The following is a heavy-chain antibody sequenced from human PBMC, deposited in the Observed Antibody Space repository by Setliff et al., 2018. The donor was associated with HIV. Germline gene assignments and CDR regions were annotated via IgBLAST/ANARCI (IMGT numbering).Heavy chain of an antibody. Sequence: PSEALSLTCTVSGGSISSHYWSWIRQPAGKGLEWIGRIYTSGNTNYNPALKGRVTMSIDTSKNQISLKLNSVTAADTATYYCARSNPGITAGLLAYWGPGTLVTVSS. CDR1: GGSISSHY. V-gene: IGHV4-4*07. CDR3: ARSNPGITAGLLAY. D-gene: IGHD6-13*01. J-gene: IGHJ4*02. CDR2: IYTSGNT.